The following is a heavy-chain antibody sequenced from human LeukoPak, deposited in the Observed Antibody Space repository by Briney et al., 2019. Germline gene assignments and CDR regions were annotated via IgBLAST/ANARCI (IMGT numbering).Heavy chain of an antibody. J-gene: IGHJ6*02. CDR3: AKDGTPYDFWSGYYSGMDV. CDR1: GFTFDDYA. CDR2: ISWNSGNI. Sequence: PGGSLRLSCAASGFTFDDYAMHWVRQGPGKGLEWVSGISWNSGNIGYADSVKGRFTISRDNAKNSLYLQMNSLRTEDTALYYCAKDGTPYDFWSGYYSGMDVWGQGTTVTVSS. V-gene: IGHV3-9*01. D-gene: IGHD3-3*01.